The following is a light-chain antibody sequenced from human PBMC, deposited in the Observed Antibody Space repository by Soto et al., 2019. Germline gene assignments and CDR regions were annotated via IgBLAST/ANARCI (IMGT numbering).Light chain of an antibody. V-gene: IGKV3-15*01. CDR1: QSVGSN. J-gene: IGKJ4*01. CDR2: KAS. Sequence: EVVMTQTPATLSVSPGERTSLSCRASQSVGSNLGWYQQKPGQAPRLLMLKASTRAAGIPARFSGSGSGTEFTLTISSLQSEDVAVYYCQQYATWPLTFGGGTKVEIK. CDR3: QQYATWPLT.